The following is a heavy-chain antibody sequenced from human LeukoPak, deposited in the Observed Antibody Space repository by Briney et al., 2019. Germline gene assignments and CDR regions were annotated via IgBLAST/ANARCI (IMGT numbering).Heavy chain of an antibody. CDR3: ARLRSYGDYVRDY. V-gene: IGHV4-59*08. J-gene: IGHJ4*02. CDR1: GGSISSLY. D-gene: IGHD4-17*01. CDR2: IYYTGST. Sequence: SETLSLTCSVSGGSISSLYWSWIRQPPGKGLEWIGYIYYTGSTNYNPSLKSRVTISVDTSKNQFSLKLSSVTAADTAVYYCARLRSYGDYVRDYWGQGTLVTVSS.